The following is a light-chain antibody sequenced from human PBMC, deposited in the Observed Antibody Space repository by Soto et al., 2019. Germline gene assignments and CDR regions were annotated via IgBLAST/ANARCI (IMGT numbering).Light chain of an antibody. CDR3: QQRRT. V-gene: IGKV3-11*01. CDR2: DAS. Sequence: PGERATLSCRASQTVSSYLAWYQQKPGQAPRLLVYDASDRATGIPARFSGSGSGTDFTLTISSLEPEDFAVYYCQQRRTFGQGTRLAIK. CDR1: QTVSSY. J-gene: IGKJ5*01.